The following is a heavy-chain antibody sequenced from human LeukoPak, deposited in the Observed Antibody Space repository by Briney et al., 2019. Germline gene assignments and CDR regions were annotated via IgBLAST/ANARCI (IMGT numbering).Heavy chain of an antibody. J-gene: IGHJ5*02. CDR1: GYTFTSYY. CDR3: ATTRMVRGATIHWFDP. V-gene: IGHV1-46*01. D-gene: IGHD3-10*01. Sequence: GASVKVSCKASGYTFTSYYMHWVRQAPGQGLEWMGIINPSGGSTSYAQKFQGRVTMTRDMSTSTVYMELSNLRSEDTAVYYCATTRMVRGATIHWFDPWGQGTLVAVSS. CDR2: INPSGGST.